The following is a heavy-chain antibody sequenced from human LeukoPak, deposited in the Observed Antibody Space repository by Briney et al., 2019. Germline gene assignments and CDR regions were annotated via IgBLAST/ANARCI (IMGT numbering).Heavy chain of an antibody. J-gene: IGHJ4*02. Sequence: GGSLRLSCAASGFTLSSYRMNWVRQAPGKGLEWVSYISRGSSTIYYADSVMGRFTISRDNAKSSLDLQMNSLRDEDTAVYYCARVSGLGYLDYWGQGTLVTVSS. CDR3: ARVSGLGYLDY. CDR1: GFTLSSYR. D-gene: IGHD3-16*01. CDR2: ISRGSSTI. V-gene: IGHV3-48*02.